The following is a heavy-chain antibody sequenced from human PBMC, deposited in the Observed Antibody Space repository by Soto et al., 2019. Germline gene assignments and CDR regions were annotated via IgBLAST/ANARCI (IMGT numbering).Heavy chain of an antibody. CDR3: AKDKAAIFGVDPTPIANLDI. V-gene: IGHV3-30*18. J-gene: IGHJ3*02. Sequence: GGSLRLSCAASGFTFSSYGMHWVRQAPGKGLEWVAVISYDGSNKYYADSVKGRFTISRDNSKNKLYLQMNSLRAEDTAVYYCAKDKAAIFGVDPTPIANLDIWGQGTMVTVSS. CDR1: GFTFSSYG. CDR2: ISYDGSNK. D-gene: IGHD3-3*01.